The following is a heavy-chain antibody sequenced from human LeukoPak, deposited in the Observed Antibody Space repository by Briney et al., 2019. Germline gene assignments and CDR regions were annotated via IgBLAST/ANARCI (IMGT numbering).Heavy chain of an antibody. D-gene: IGHD3-3*02. Sequence: SETLSLTCTVSGGSISSYYWSWIRQPPGKGLEWIGYIYYSGSTNYNPSLKSRVTISVDTSKYQCSLKLSSVTAADTAVYYCARGPLARYYFDYWGQGTLVTVSS. J-gene: IGHJ4*02. CDR3: ARGPLARYYFDY. CDR1: GGSISSYY. CDR2: IYYSGST. V-gene: IGHV4-59*01.